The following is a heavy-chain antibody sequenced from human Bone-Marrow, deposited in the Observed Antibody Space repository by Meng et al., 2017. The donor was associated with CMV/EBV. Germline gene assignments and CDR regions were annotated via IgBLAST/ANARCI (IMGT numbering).Heavy chain of an antibody. V-gene: IGHV4-39*07. CDR1: GGSISSSSYY. Sequence: SQTLSLTCTVSGGSISSSSYYWGWIRQPPGKGLEWIGSIYYSGSTYYNPSLKSRVTISVDTSKNQFSLKLSSVTAADTAVYYCARVTTSSGWYGMDVWGQGPTVTVSS. D-gene: IGHD6-19*01. J-gene: IGHJ6*02. CDR2: IYYSGST. CDR3: ARVTTSSGWYGMDV.